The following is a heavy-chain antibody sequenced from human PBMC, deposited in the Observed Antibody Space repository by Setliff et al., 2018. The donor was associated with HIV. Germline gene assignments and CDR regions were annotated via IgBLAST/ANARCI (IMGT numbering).Heavy chain of an antibody. CDR2: ISYDGSNK. CDR3: ARSVIGYYYYGMDV. CDR1: GFNFSSHT. D-gene: IGHD3-10*01. Sequence: PGGSLRLSCAASGFNFSSHTMNWIRQAPGKGLEWVAVISYDGSNKYYADSVKGRFTISRDNSKNTLYLQMNSLRAEDTAVYYCARSVIGYYYYGMDVWGQGTLVTVSS. V-gene: IGHV3-30*01. J-gene: IGHJ6*02.